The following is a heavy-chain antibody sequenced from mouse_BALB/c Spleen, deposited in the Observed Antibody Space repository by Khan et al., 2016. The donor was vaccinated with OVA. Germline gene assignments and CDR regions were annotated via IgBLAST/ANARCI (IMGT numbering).Heavy chain of an antibody. D-gene: IGHD1-1*01. Sequence: QIQLVQSGPELKKPGETVKISCKASGYTFTNYGMNWVKQAPGKGLKWMGWINTYTGEPTYADDFKGRFAFSLETSASTAYLQLHNLKYRDTATYGCARPYYFSYVMVYWGQGTSVTVSS. V-gene: IGHV9-3-1*01. CDR2: INTYTGEP. J-gene: IGHJ4*01. CDR1: GYTFTNYG. CDR3: ARPYYFSYVMVY.